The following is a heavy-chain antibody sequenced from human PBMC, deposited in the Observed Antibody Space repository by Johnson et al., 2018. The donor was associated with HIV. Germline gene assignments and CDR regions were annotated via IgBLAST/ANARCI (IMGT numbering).Heavy chain of an antibody. CDR3: ARGSSGSCDL. Sequence: VQLVESGGGLVQPGGSLRLSCAVSGYSVTGYNMNWVRQAPVKGREWVSVIYTGSDSTSYTDSVKDRFTIPRDSSQNAVYLQISSLRAEDTALYSCARGSSGSCDLWGRVTMVTVSS. D-gene: IGHD6-6*01. CDR2: IYTGSDST. CDR1: GYSVTGYN. V-gene: IGHV3-66*01. J-gene: IGHJ3*01.